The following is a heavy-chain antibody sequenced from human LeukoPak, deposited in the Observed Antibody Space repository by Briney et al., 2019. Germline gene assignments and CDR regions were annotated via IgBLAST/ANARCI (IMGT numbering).Heavy chain of an antibody. D-gene: IGHD1-26*01. Sequence: ASVKVSCKVSGYTLTELSMHWVRQAPGKGLERMGGFDPEDGETIYAQKFQGRVTMTEDTSTDTAYMELSSLRSEDTAVYYCATVTYSGSYYFDYWGQGTLVTVSS. V-gene: IGHV1-24*01. CDR2: FDPEDGET. J-gene: IGHJ4*02. CDR1: GYTLTELS. CDR3: ATVTYSGSYYFDY.